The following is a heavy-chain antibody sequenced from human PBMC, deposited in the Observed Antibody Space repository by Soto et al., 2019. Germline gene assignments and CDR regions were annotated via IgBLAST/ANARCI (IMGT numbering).Heavy chain of an antibody. CDR1: GYSFTSYW. V-gene: IGHV5-51*01. CDR2: IYPGDSDT. Sequence: GESLKISCKGSGYSFTSYWIGWVRQMPGKGLEGMGIIYPGDSDTRYSPSFQGQVTISADKSISTAYLQWSSLKASDTAMYYCARRRSSSSGMDYYYGMDVWGQGTTVTVSS. CDR3: ARRRSSSSGMDYYYGMDV. D-gene: IGHD6-6*01. J-gene: IGHJ6*02.